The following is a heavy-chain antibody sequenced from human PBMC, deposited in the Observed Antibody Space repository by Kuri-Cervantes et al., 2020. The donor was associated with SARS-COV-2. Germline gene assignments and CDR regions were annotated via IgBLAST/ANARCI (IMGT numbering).Heavy chain of an antibody. D-gene: IGHD2-2*01. J-gene: IGHJ6*02. Sequence: ASVTVSCKASGYTFTGYYMHWVRQAPGQGLEWMGWINPNRGGTNYAQKFQGWVTMTRDTSISTAYMELSRLRSDDTAVYYCARGNIVVVPSGYYYYYYGMDVWGQGTTVTVSS. CDR2: INPNRGGT. CDR1: GYTFTGYY. CDR3: ARGNIVVVPSGYYYYYYGMDV. V-gene: IGHV1-2*04.